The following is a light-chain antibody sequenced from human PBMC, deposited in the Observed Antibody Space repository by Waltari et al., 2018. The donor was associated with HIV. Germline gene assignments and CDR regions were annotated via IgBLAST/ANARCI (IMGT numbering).Light chain of an antibody. J-gene: IGLJ2*01. CDR3: CSYTKLTTHYVL. Sequence: QSALTQPASVSGSPAQSITISCNGTTHDIGGYNYVSCYQRHPDKAPKLIIFGVSNRPSGISSRFSGSKSGNTASLTISGLQAEDEADYYCCSYTKLTTHYVLFGGGTKLTVL. CDR2: GVS. CDR1: THDIGGYNY. V-gene: IGLV2-14*03.